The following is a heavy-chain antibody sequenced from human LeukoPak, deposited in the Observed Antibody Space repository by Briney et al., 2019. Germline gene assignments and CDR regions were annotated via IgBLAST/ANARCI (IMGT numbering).Heavy chain of an antibody. CDR1: GQTFTSLG. J-gene: IGHJ5*02. D-gene: IGHD3-10*01. Sequence: GASVKVSCKASGQTFTSLGITWVRQAPGQGLEWMGWISTYNGNTDYAQKFQGRVTMTTDTSTTTVYMELRSLRSDDTAVYYCARLPVSQDSSSSASYFEVNFDPWGQGTLVTVSS. CDR3: ARLPVSQDSSSSASYFEVNFDP. CDR2: ISTYNGNT. V-gene: IGHV1-18*01.